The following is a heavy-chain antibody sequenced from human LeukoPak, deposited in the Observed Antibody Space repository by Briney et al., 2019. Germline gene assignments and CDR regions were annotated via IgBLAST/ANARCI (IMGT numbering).Heavy chain of an antibody. J-gene: IGHJ4*02. D-gene: IGHD1-1*01. CDR2: ISGSGGSK. CDR3: AKVDERPYFDY. Sequence: GGSLRLSCAASGFTFSSYAMGWVRQAPGKGLEWVSAISGSGGSKYYADSVKGRFTISRDNSKNTLYLQMNSLRAEDTAVYYCAKVDERPYFDYWGQGTLVTVSS. V-gene: IGHV3-23*01. CDR1: GFTFSSYA.